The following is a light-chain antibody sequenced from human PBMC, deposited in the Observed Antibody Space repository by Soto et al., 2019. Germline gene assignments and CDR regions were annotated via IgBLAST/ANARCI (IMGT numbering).Light chain of an antibody. CDR2: YDS. J-gene: IGLJ2*01. CDR1: NIGSKS. V-gene: IGLV3-21*04. Sequence: SELTQPPSVSVAPGKTARITCGGNNIGSKSVHWYQQKPGQAPVLVIYYDSDRPSGIPERFSGSNSGNTATLTISRVEAGDEADYYCQVWDSSSDHVVFGGGTKLTVL. CDR3: QVWDSSSDHVV.